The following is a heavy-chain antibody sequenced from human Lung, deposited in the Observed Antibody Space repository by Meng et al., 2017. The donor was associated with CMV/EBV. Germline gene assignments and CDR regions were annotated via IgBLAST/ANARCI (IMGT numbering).Heavy chain of an antibody. Sequence: YPFTQCGISWVRQAPGQGPEWMGWISTFDGNTNYAQKVQGRVTLTIDTSTSTVYMELRSLRSDDTAIYYCARDGGESTSWYYWFDPWGQGTLVTVSS. J-gene: IGHJ5*02. V-gene: IGHV1-18*01. CDR3: ARDGGESTSWYYWFDP. CDR2: ISTFDGNT. D-gene: IGHD6-13*01. CDR1: YPFTQCG.